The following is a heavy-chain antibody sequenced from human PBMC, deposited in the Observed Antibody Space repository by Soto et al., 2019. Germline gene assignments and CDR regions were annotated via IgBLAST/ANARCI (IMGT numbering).Heavy chain of an antibody. J-gene: IGHJ4*02. Sequence: QVQLVQSGAEVKKPGSSVKVSCKASGGTFSSYAISWVRQAPGQGLEWMGGIIPNFGTANYAQKFQGRVTITADESTSKVYRELSSLRSEDTAVYYCARVDGGWGSYRPFDYWGQGTLVTVSS. CDR3: ARVDGGWGSYRPFDY. V-gene: IGHV1-69*01. CDR2: IIPNFGTA. D-gene: IGHD3-16*02. CDR1: GGTFSSYA.